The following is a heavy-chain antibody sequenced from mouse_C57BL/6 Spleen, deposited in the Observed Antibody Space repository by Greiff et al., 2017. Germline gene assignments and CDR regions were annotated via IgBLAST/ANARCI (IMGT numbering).Heavy chain of an antibody. D-gene: IGHD1-1*01. V-gene: IGHV1-80*01. Sequence: VQLQQSGAELVKPGASVKISCKASGYAFSSYGMNWVKQRPGKGLEWIGQICPGDGDANYNGKVKGKATLTGDKSSSTAYMQLSSRTSEDSAVYFCARWGGSSSYVDYWGQGTTLTVSS. CDR1: GYAFSSYG. CDR2: ICPGDGDA. J-gene: IGHJ2*01. CDR3: ARWGGSSSYVDY.